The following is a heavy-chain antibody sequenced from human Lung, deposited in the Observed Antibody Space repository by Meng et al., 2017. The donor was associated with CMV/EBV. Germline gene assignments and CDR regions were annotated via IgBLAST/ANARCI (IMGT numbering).Heavy chain of an antibody. CDR2: INTHTGNP. J-gene: IGHJ2*01. Sequence: QVKLWKSGSELKKPGASVKVSCKASGYNFINYAINWVRQAPGQGLEWMGWINTHTGNPTYGQGFTGRFVLSSDTSVSTANLQISSLKAEDTAVYYCARGGPYPDSSDFHWYFDHWGRGTLVTVSS. D-gene: IGHD3-22*01. CDR1: GYNFINYA. CDR3: ARGGPYPDSSDFHWYFDH. V-gene: IGHV7-4-1*02.